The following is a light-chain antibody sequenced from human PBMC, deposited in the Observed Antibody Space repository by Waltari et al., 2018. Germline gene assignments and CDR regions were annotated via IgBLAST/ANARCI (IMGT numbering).Light chain of an antibody. CDR1: SSNVEINY. CDR2: RNN. V-gene: IGLV1-47*01. Sequence: QSVLTQPPSASATPGQRVTISCSGSSSNVEINYVYWYQQLPGTAPKLLIYRNNQRPSGVPDRSSGSKSGTSASLAISGLRSEDEADYYCATWDVSLSGWVFGGGTKLTVL. J-gene: IGLJ3*02. CDR3: ATWDVSLSGWV.